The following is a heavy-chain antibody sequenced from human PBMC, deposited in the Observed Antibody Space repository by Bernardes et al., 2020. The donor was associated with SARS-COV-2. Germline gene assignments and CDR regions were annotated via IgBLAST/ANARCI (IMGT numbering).Heavy chain of an antibody. CDR1: GFTFSSYW. Sequence: GGSLRVCCAASGFTFSSYWMHWVRLGPGKGPVWVSRINGDGSSINYADSVKGRFTISRDNARNTLYLEMNSLRAEDTAVYYCARGSGNYYFDYWGQGTLVTVSS. J-gene: IGHJ4*02. CDR3: ARGSGNYYFDY. CDR2: INGDGSSI. D-gene: IGHD1-26*01. V-gene: IGHV3-74*01.